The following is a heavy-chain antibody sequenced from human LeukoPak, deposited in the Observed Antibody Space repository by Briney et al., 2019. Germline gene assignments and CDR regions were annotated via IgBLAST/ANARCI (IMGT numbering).Heavy chain of an antibody. D-gene: IGHD3-22*01. CDR2: IIPIFGTA. Sequence: SVKVSCKASGGTFSSYAISWVRQAPGQGLEWMGGIIPIFGTANYAQKFQGRVTITADESTSTAYMELSSLRSEDTAVYYCARSGYYDSSGYMRDHAFDIWGQGTMVTVSS. J-gene: IGHJ3*02. CDR3: ARSGYYDSSGYMRDHAFDI. V-gene: IGHV1-69*13. CDR1: GGTFSSYA.